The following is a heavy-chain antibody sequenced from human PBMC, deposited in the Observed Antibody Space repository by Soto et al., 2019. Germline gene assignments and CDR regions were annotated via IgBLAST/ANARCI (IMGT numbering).Heavy chain of an antibody. V-gene: IGHV1-18*01. CDR3: AREGPRPYYYYGMDV. Sequence: QAQLEQSGAEVKKPGASVKVSCKSSGYTFSTSGISWVRQAPGQGLEWMGWISTYNGDANYAQRFQGRVTMTTDTSTSKTFMELRSLRSDDTAVYYCAREGPRPYYYYGMDVWGKGTTVTVSS. J-gene: IGHJ6*04. CDR1: GYTFSTSG. CDR2: ISTYNGDA.